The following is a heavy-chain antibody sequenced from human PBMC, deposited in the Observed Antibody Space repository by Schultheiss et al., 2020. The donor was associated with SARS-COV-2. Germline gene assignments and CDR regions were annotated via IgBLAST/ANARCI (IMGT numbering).Heavy chain of an antibody. CDR1: GYSISSGYY. D-gene: IGHD6-19*01. CDR2: ISSSGSTI. V-gene: IGHV3-11*04. CDR3: ASGLDIDGSGWSPGQN. J-gene: IGHJ4*02. Sequence: LSLTCAVSGYSISSGYYWGWIRQPPGKGLEWVSYISSSGSTIYYADSVKGRFTISRDNSKNTLFLQMSTLKTEDTAVYYCASGLDIDGSGWSPGQNWGQGTLVTVSS.